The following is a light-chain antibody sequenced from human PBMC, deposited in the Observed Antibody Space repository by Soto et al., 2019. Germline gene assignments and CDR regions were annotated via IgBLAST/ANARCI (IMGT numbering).Light chain of an antibody. Sequence: DIQMTQSPSTLSASVGDRVTITCRASQTIDSWLAWYQQRPGKPPNLLIYDASSLESGVPSRFRGSGSGTEFTLTISSLQPDDFATYYCQQYNSFPSFGQGTKVDIK. J-gene: IGKJ1*01. CDR1: QTIDSW. CDR2: DAS. V-gene: IGKV1-5*01. CDR3: QQYNSFPS.